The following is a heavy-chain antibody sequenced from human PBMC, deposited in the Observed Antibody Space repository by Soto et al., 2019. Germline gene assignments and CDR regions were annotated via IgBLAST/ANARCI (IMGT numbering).Heavy chain of an antibody. D-gene: IGHD6-6*01. J-gene: IGHJ6*02. V-gene: IGHV3-30-3*01. CDR3: ARDLGXGYTEYRGIYYYYGMDV. CDR1: GFTFSSYA. CDR2: ISYDGSNK. Sequence: GGSLRLSCAASGFTFSSYAMHWVRQAPGKGLEWVAVISYDGSNKYYADSVKGRFTISRDNSKNTLYLQMNSLRAEDTAVYYCARDLGXGYTEYRGIYYYYGMDVWGQGTTVTVSS.